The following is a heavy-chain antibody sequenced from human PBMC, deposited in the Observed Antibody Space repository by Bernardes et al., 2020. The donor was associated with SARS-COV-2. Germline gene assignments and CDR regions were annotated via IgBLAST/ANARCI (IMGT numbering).Heavy chain of an antibody. D-gene: IGHD3-10*01. CDR1: GGSFNSYY. CDR2: INHTGST. J-gene: IGHJ5*02. CDR3: AREGLRGVTSTGFDP. Sequence: SETLSLTCAVYGGSFNSYYWSWIRQSPGEGLEWIGEINHTGSTNYNPSFKRRVTISVDTSKNQFSLRLTSVTAADTAVYYCAREGLRGVTSTGFDPWGQGTLVTVFS. V-gene: IGHV4-34*01.